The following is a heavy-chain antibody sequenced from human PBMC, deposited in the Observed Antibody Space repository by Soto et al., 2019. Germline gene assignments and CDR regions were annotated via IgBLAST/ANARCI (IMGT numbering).Heavy chain of an antibody. CDR1: GFTFSSYG. J-gene: IGHJ4*02. D-gene: IGHD6-19*01. Sequence: QVQLVESGGGVVQPGRSLRLSCAASGFTFSSYGMHWVRQAPGKGLEWVTVISSDGNIQYYADSVEGRFTISRDNSKNTLYLQMNSLRAEDTAVYYCAKDWGVHCSGGTYYYDYWGQGTLVTVSS. CDR3: AKDWGVHCSGGTYYYDY. CDR2: ISSDGNIQ. V-gene: IGHV3-30*18.